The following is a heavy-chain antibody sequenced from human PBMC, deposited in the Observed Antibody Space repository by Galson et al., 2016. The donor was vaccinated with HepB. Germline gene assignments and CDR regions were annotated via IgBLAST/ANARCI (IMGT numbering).Heavy chain of an antibody. J-gene: IGHJ3*01. D-gene: IGHD3-16*02. V-gene: IGHV1-69*13. CDR2: IIPISVTT. CDR1: GGTFSSHT. Sequence: SVKVSCKASGGTFSSHTISWVRQAPGQGLEWMGGIIPISVTTKNAQKFQGRVTISADESTTTAYMELSSLRSEDTAVYYCARVGGYAWGSYRSPRAFDVWGQGTMVTVSS. CDR3: ARVGGYAWGSYRSPRAFDV.